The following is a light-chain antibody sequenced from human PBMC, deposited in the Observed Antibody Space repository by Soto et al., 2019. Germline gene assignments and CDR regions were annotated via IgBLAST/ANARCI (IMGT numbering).Light chain of an antibody. Sequence: IQLNQSPSSLSASVGDRVTITCRASQSISSYLNWYQQKPGKAPKLLIYAASSLQSWVPSRFRGSGSGPDFTLTISSLQPEDFATYYCQQTYRTPRITFGPGTKVDIK. CDR3: QQTYRTPRIT. V-gene: IGKV1-39*01. CDR1: QSISSY. CDR2: AAS. J-gene: IGKJ3*01.